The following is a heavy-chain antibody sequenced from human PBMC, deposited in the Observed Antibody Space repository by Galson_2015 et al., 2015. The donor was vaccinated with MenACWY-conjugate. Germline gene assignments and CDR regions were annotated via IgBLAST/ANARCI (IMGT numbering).Heavy chain of an antibody. CDR2: ISGSGSST. V-gene: IGHV3-23*01. CDR3: AKGKYSSGWYDDF. CDR1: GFTFSSYA. Sequence: SLRLSCAASGFTFSSYAMSWVREAPGKGLEWVSAISGSGSSTYYADSVKGRFTISRDNSKNTLYLQVNSLRAEDTAVYYCAKGKYSSGWYDDFRGQGTLVTVSS. J-gene: IGHJ4*02. D-gene: IGHD6-19*01.